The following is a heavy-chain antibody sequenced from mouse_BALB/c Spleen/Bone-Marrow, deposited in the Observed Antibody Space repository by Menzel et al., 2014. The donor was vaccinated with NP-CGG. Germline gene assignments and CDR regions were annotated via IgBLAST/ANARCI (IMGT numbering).Heavy chain of an antibody. V-gene: IGHV4-1*02. CDR1: GFDFSRYW. Sequence: DVQLQESGGGLVQPGGSLKLSCTASGFDFSRYWMSWVRQAPGKGLRWIGEINPESSTINYTPSLKDKFIISRDNAKNTLYLQMSKVRSEDTALYYCTRLTYYGLSDYWGQGTTLTVSS. J-gene: IGHJ2*01. CDR2: INPESSTI. D-gene: IGHD1-2*01. CDR3: TRLTYYGLSDY.